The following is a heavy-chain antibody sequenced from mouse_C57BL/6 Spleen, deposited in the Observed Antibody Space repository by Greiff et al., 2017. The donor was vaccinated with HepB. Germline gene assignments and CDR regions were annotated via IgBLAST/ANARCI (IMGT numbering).Heavy chain of an antibody. CDR1: GFNIKDDY. Sequence: VQLKESGAELVKPGASVKLSCTASGFNIKDDYMHWVKQRTEQGLEWIGRIDPEDGETKYAPTFQGKATITADTSSNKAYLQLSSLRSEDTAVYYCARERYVNYDFDYWGQGTTLTVSS. CDR2: IDPEDGET. V-gene: IGHV14-2*01. J-gene: IGHJ2*01. CDR3: ARERYVNYDFDY. D-gene: IGHD2-10*02.